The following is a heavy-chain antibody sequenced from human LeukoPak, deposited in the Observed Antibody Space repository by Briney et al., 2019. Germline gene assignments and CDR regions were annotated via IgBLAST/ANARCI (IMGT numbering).Heavy chain of an antibody. CDR2: ITNSSSTI. CDR3: TTAKNDH. V-gene: IGHV3-48*04. J-gene: IGHJ4*02. Sequence: GGSLRLSCAASGFTFSRYSMNSVRQAPGKGLEWVSYITNSSSTIFYADSVKGRFTISRDNAKNSLYLQMSSLRAEDTAVYYCTTAKNDHWGQGTLVTVSS. CDR1: GFTFSRYS.